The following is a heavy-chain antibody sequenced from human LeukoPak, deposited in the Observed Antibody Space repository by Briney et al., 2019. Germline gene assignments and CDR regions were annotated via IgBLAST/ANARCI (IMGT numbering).Heavy chain of an antibody. D-gene: IGHD6-25*01. CDR3: ARQKKQTTAIDY. CDR2: ISSYNGGA. Sequence: ASVKVSCKASGYIFTGYLMHWVRQAPGQGLEWMGWISSYNGGADYAQKLQGRVTMTTDTSTSTTYMELRSLRSDDTAVYYCARQKKQTTAIDYWGQGTLVTVSS. V-gene: IGHV1-18*04. J-gene: IGHJ4*02. CDR1: GYIFTGYL.